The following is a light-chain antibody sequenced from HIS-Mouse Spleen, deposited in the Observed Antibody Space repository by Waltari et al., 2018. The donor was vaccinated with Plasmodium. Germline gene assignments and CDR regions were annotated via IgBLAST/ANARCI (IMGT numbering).Light chain of an antibody. V-gene: IGKV3-15*01. CDR2: GAS. CDR1: QGVSSN. CDR3: QQYNNWPRGT. Sequence: EIVMTQSPATLSVSPGERATLSCRASQGVSSNLAWYQQKPGQAPRLLSYGASTRATGIPARCSGSGSGTEFTLTISSMQSEDVAVYYCQQYNNWPRGTFGQGTKVEIK. J-gene: IGKJ1*01.